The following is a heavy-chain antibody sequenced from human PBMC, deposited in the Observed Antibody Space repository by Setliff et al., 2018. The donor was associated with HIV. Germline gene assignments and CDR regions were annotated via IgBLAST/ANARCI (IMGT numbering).Heavy chain of an antibody. CDR3: ARDYCSSTTCEDYFDY. V-gene: IGHV1-18*01. J-gene: IGHJ4*02. CDR2: ISVYNGNT. CDR1: TYTFSSYV. D-gene: IGHD2-2*01. Sequence: ASVKVSCKASTYTFSSYVINWVRQAPGQGLEWMGRISVYNGNTIYAQKLQGRVIMTTDTSTSTAYMELRSLRSDDTAVYYCARDYCSSTTCEDYFDYWGQGTLVTVSS.